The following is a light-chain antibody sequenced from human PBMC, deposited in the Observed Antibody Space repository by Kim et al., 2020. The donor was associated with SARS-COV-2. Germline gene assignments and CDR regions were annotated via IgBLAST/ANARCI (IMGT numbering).Light chain of an antibody. CDR1: QNIDTY. CDR3: QQRNSWPPAVT. CDR2: DAS. V-gene: IGKV3-11*01. Sequence: PGDRATPSCRASQNIDTYLAWYQQRPGQAPRLLVYDASNRATGVPDRFSGSGSGTDFTLTISSLEPEDFSIYYCQQRNSWPPAVTFGGGTKLEI. J-gene: IGKJ4*01.